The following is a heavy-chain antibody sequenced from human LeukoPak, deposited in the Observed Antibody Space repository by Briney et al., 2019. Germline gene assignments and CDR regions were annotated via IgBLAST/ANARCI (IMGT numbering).Heavy chain of an antibody. V-gene: IGHV3-21*01. CDR2: ISSSSSI. D-gene: IGHD2-8*01. J-gene: IGHJ4*02. CDR3: ARVGLMVFAAAFDY. CDR1: GFTFSSYS. Sequence: GGSLRLSCAASGFTFSSYSMNWVRQAPGKGLEWVSSISSSSSIYYADSVKGRFTISRDNAKNSLYLQMNSLRAADTAEYYCARVGLMVFAAAFDYWGQGTLVTVSS.